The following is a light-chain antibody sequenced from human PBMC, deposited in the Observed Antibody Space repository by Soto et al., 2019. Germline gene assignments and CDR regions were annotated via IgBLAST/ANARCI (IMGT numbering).Light chain of an antibody. J-gene: IGKJ4*01. Sequence: EIVLTQSPDTLSLSPGERVTLSCRASQSVSSNLAWYQQKPGQAPRLLIYGASTRATGIPARFSGSGSGTEFILSISSLQSEDFAVYYCQQYSKWPLTFGGGTKVDIK. V-gene: IGKV3-15*01. CDR3: QQYSKWPLT. CDR2: GAS. CDR1: QSVSSN.